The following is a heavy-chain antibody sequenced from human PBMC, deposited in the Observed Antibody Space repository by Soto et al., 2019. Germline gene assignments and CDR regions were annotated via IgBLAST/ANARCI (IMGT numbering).Heavy chain of an antibody. Sequence: LRLSCAASGFTFSNAWMSWVRQAPGKGLEWVGRIKSKTDGGTTDYAAPVKGRFTISRDDSKNTLYLQMNSLKTEDTAVYYCTTAPTRHSSSWYIPIRGGPGTLLTVSS. D-gene: IGHD6-13*01. CDR2: IKSKTDGGTT. CDR1: GFTFSNAW. CDR3: TTAPTRHSSSWYIPIR. J-gene: IGHJ4*02. V-gene: IGHV3-15*01.